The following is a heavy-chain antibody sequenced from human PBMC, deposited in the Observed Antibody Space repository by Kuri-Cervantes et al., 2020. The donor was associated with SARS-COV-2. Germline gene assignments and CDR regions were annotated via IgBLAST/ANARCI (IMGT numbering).Heavy chain of an antibody. V-gene: IGHV4-38-2*02. J-gene: IGHJ5*02. Sequence: SETLSLTCAVSGCSISSGYYWGWIRQPPGKGLEWIGSIYHSGSTFYNPSLKSRVTISVDTSKNQFSLKLSSVTAADTAVYYCARDGGRYDILTGSWFDPWGQGTLVTVSS. CDR3: ARDGGRYDILTGSWFDP. CDR2: IYHSGST. CDR1: GCSISSGYY. D-gene: IGHD3-9*01.